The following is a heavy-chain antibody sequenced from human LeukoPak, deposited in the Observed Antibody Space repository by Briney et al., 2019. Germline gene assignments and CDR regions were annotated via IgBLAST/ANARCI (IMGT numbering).Heavy chain of an antibody. J-gene: IGHJ5*02. CDR2: FDPEDGET. CDR3: ARHCSSTSCYTS. CDR1: GYTLTELS. V-gene: IGHV1-24*01. D-gene: IGHD2-2*02. Sequence: ASVKVSCKVSGYTLTELSMHWVRQAPGTGLEWMGGFDPEDGETIYAQKFQGRVTITRDTSASTAYMELSSLRSEDTAVYYCARHCSSTSCYTSWGQGTLVTVSS.